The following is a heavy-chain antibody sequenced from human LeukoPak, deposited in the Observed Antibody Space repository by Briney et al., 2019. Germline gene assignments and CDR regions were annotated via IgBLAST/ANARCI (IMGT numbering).Heavy chain of an antibody. CDR3: ARDLGDSGSYYVVAFDY. Sequence: PGGSLRLSCAVSGFTVSSNYMSWVRQAPGKGLEWVSFISSSSSYIYYADSVRGRFTISRDNAKNSLYLQMNSLRAEDTAVYYCARDLGDSGSYYVVAFDYWGQGTLVTVSS. J-gene: IGHJ4*02. D-gene: IGHD1-26*01. CDR2: ISSSSSYI. CDR1: GFTVSSNY. V-gene: IGHV3-21*01.